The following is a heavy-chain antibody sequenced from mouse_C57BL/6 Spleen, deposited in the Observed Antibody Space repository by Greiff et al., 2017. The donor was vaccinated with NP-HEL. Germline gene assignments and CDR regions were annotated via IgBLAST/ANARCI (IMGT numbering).Heavy chain of an antibody. J-gene: IGHJ4*01. V-gene: IGHV3-6*01. D-gene: IGHD2-4*01. CDR1: GYSITSGYY. CDR2: ISYDGSN. CDR3: AKGLRRAYYAMDY. Sequence: DVQLQESGPGLVKPSQSLSLTCSVTGYSITSGYYWNWIRQFPGNKLEWMGYISYDGSNNYNPSLKNRISITRDTSKNQFFLKLNSVTTEDTATYDCAKGLRRAYYAMDYWGQGTSVTVSS.